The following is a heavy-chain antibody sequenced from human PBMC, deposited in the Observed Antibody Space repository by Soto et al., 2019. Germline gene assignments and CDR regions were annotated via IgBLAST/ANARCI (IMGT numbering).Heavy chain of an antibody. Sequence: ASVTVSCKASVYTFTSYYMHWVRQAPGQGLEWMGIINPSVGTTNYAQKIQDRVTMTRDTSTNTVYMELSSLKSEDTAVYYCVRDLYSSSWYVRALDIWGQGTMVTV. CDR2: INPSVGTT. CDR1: VYTFTSYY. CDR3: VRDLYSSSWYVRALDI. D-gene: IGHD6-13*01. V-gene: IGHV1-46*03. J-gene: IGHJ3*02.